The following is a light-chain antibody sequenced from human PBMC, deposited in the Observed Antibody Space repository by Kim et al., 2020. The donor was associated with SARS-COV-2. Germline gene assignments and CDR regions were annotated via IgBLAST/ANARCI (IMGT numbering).Light chain of an antibody. J-gene: IGLJ3*02. CDR1: SGHSSYA. CDR3: QTWGTGIRV. V-gene: IGLV4-69*01. CDR2: LNSDGSH. Sequence: SVKLTCTLSSGHSSYAIAWHQQQPEKGPRYLMKLNSDGSHSKGDGIPDRCSGSGAGAERYLTVSSLQSEDEADYYCQTWGTGIRVFGGGTKLTVL.